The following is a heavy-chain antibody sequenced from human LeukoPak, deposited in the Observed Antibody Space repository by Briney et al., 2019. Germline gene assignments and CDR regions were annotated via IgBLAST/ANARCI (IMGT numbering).Heavy chain of an antibody. J-gene: IGHJ5*02. CDR1: GFTFSSYG. CDR2: ISGSGSGT. CDR3: AKTTMSTLFDP. D-gene: IGHD3-22*01. V-gene: IGHV3-23*01. Sequence: GGSLRLSCAASGFTFSSYGMSWVRQAPGKELEWVSAISGSGSGTYYAESVKGRFTISRDNSKNTLYLQMNSLRAEDTAVYYCAKTTMSTLFDPWGQGTLVTVSS.